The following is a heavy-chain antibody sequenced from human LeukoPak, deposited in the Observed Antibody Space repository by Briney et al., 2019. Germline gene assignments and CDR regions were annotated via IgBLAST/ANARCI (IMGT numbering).Heavy chain of an antibody. V-gene: IGHV3-7*01. D-gene: IGHD3-3*01. Sequence: TGGSLRLSCAASGFTFSSYWMSWVRQAPGKGLEWVANIKQDGSEKYYVDSVKGRFTISRDNAKNSLYLQMNSLRAEDTAVYYCAKGNFFVLEWLSDYYYYMDVWGKGTTVTVSS. J-gene: IGHJ6*03. CDR2: IKQDGSEK. CDR1: GFTFSSYW. CDR3: AKGNFFVLEWLSDYYYYMDV.